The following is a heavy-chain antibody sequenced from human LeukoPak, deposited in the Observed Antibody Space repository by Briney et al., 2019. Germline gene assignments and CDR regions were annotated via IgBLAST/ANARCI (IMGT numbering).Heavy chain of an antibody. CDR1: GYTFTGYY. Sequence: ASVKVSCKASGYTFTGYYMHWVRQAPRQGLEWMGWINPNSGGTNYAQKFQGRVTMTRDTSISTAYMELSRLRSDDTAVYYCARDPTRGYDFWSGYYEGGDYWGQGTLVTVSS. CDR3: ARDPTRGYDFWSGYYEGGDY. J-gene: IGHJ4*02. CDR2: INPNSGGT. D-gene: IGHD3-3*01. V-gene: IGHV1-2*02.